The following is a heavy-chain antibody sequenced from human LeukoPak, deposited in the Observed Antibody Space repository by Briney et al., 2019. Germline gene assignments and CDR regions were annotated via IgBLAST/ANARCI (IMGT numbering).Heavy chain of an antibody. D-gene: IGHD6-19*01. J-gene: IGHJ6*02. Sequence: SETLSLTCAVYGGSFSGYYWSWIRQPPGKGLEWIGEINHSGSTNYNPSLKSRVTISVDTSKNQFSLKLSSVTAADTAVYYCARARSSGWSRYYYYGMDVWAKGPRSPSP. CDR1: GGSFSGYY. CDR2: INHSGST. CDR3: ARARSSGWSRYYYYGMDV. V-gene: IGHV4-34*01.